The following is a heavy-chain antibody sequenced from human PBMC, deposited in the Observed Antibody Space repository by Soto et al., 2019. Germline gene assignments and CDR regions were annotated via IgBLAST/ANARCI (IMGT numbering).Heavy chain of an antibody. V-gene: IGHV3-23*01. CDR1: GFTFSSYA. Sequence: GGSLRLSCAASGFTFSSYAMSWVRQAPGKGLEWVSAISGSGGSTYYADSVKGRFTISRDNSKNTLYLQMNSLRAEDTAVYYCAKGNYDFWSGFSGNHWGQGTLVTVSS. J-gene: IGHJ5*02. CDR2: ISGSGGST. D-gene: IGHD3-3*01. CDR3: AKGNYDFWSGFSGNH.